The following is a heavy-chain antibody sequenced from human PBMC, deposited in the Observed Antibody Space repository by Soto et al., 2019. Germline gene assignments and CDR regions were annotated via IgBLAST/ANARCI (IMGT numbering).Heavy chain of an antibody. CDR2: ISYDGSNA. J-gene: IGHJ3*01. CDR3: ARDGGGFGELLLNSYDAFDL. D-gene: IGHD3-10*01. V-gene: IGHV3-30*04. CDR1: GFSFSTYS. Sequence: GSLRRACTASGFSFSTYSMCWVRQAAGKGLEWVAIISYDGSNAQYADSVKGRFTVARDNSKNTLYLQMHSLTAEDTAVYYCARDGGGFGELLLNSYDAFDLWGQGKLVTVSS.